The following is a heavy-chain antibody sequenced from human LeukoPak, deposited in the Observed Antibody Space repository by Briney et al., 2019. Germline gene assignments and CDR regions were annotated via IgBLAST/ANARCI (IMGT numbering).Heavy chain of an antibody. CDR3: ATGVGPAAIVLYYFDY. CDR1: GYTFTGYY. CDR2: FDPEDGET. Sequence: GASVKVSCKASGYTFTGYYMHWVRQAPGKGLEWMGGFDPEDGETIYAQKFQGRVAMTEDTSTDTAYMELSSLRSEDTAVYYCATGVGPAAIVLYYFDYWGQGTLVTVSS. D-gene: IGHD2-2*01. J-gene: IGHJ4*02. V-gene: IGHV1-24*01.